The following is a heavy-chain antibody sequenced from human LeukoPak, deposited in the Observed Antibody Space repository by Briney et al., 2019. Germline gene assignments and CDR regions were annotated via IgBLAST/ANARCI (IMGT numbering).Heavy chain of an antibody. Sequence: GGSLRLSCTGSGFTFSSDSMSWVRQAPGRGLEWVSSISSRSDYIYYADSVKGRFTISRDNAKNSLFLQMNSLRAEDTAVYYCARVSGPSNYYYYYGMDVWGQGTTVTVSS. D-gene: IGHD1-14*01. J-gene: IGHJ6*02. V-gene: IGHV3-21*01. CDR2: ISSRSDYI. CDR3: ARVSGPSNYYYYYGMDV. CDR1: GFTFSSDS.